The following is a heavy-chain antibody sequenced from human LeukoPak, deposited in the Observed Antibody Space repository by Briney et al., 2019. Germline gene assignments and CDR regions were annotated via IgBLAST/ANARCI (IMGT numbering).Heavy chain of an antibody. CDR3: ARGHIVVVVATTRSDAFDM. V-gene: IGHV4-34*01. D-gene: IGHD2-15*01. CDR1: SGTFSGYY. J-gene: IGHJ3*02. CDR2: INHRGST. Sequence: SETLSLTCAVYSGTFSGYYWSWIRQPPGKGLEWLGEINHRGSTNYNPSLKSRVTISVDTSKNQVSLKLNSVTAADTAVYYCARGHIVVVVATTRSDAFDMWGQGTMVTVSS.